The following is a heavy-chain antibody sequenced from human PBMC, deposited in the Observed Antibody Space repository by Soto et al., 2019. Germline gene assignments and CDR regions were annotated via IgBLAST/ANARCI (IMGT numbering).Heavy chain of an antibody. CDR1: GFIFTNNW. D-gene: IGHD2-8*01. J-gene: IGHJ4*02. CDR3: VRELGYCPDGVCSG. Sequence: EVQLVESGGGLIQPGGSLRLSCAASGFIFTNNWMNWVRQVPGKGLEWVSRLSPDGSFTKYADSVAGRFTISRDNAKNMVYLQMNSMGAEESAVYFCVRELGYCPDGVCSGWGQGTLVTVSS. V-gene: IGHV3-74*03. CDR2: LSPDGSFT.